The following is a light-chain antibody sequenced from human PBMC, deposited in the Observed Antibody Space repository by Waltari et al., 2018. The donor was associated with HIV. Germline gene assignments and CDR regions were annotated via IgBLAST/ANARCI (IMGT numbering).Light chain of an antibody. CDR3: QQYNSWHRT. V-gene: IGKV3-15*01. J-gene: IGKJ1*01. Sequence: EIVMTQSPATLSVSPGGRATLSCRASQSVSNSLVWYQQRPGQAPRLLIYGASTRATGIPGRFSGSGSGTEFTLTINSLQSEDFAVYYCQQYNSWHRTFGQGTKVEVK. CDR2: GAS. CDR1: QSVSNS.